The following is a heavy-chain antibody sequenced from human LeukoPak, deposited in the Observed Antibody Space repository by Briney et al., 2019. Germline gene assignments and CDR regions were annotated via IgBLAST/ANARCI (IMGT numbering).Heavy chain of an antibody. CDR1: GFTFSSYS. CDR3: ARDEGIAAAATIYGMDV. J-gene: IGHJ6*02. V-gene: IGHV3-48*04. Sequence: GGSLRLSCAASGFTFSSYSMNWVRQAPGKGLEWVSYISSSSSTIYYADSVKGRFTISRDNAKNSLYLQMNSLRAEDTAVYYCARDEGIAAAATIYGMDVWGQGTTVTVSS. D-gene: IGHD6-13*01. CDR2: ISSSSSTI.